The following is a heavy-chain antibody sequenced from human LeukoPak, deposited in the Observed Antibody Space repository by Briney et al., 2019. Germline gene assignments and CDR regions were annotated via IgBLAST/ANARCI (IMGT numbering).Heavy chain of an antibody. V-gene: IGHV3-43*02. CDR1: EFRFDDFA. J-gene: IGHJ4*02. CDR3: ARDIQYGNTWYFEF. Sequence: GGSLRLSCAASEFRFDDFAMHWVRQAPGKGLEWVSVISGDGRGTYYADSVKGRFTISRDNSKNPLSLQMSSLRPEDTALYFCARDIQYGNTWYFEFRGQGTLVTVSS. D-gene: IGHD5-24*01. CDR2: ISGDGRGT.